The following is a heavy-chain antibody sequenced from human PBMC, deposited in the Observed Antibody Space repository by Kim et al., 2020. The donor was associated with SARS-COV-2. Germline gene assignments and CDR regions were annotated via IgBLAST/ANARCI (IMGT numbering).Heavy chain of an antibody. CDR2: INAGNGNT. V-gene: IGHV1-3*01. Sequence: ASVKVSCKASGYTFTSYAMHWVRQAPGQRLEWMGWINAGNGNTKYSQKFQGRVTITRDTSASTAYMELSSLRSEDTAVYYCAREGNGDYGGLDYWGQGTLVTVSS. CDR3: AREGNGDYGGLDY. CDR1: GYTFTSYA. J-gene: IGHJ4*02. D-gene: IGHD4-17*01.